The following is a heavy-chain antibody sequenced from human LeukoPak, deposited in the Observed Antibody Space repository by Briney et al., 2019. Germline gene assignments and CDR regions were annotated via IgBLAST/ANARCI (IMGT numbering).Heavy chain of an antibody. CDR1: GGSISSSSYY. CDR3: ARLGSDGLLWFGDQIYYFDY. Sequence: PSETLSLTCTVSGGSISSSSYYWGWIRQPPGKGLEWIGSIYYSGSTYYNPSLKSRVTISVDTSKNQFSLKLSSVTAADTAVYYCARLGSDGLLWFGDQIYYFDYWGQGTLVTVSS. J-gene: IGHJ4*02. V-gene: IGHV4-39*01. D-gene: IGHD3-10*01. CDR2: IYYSGST.